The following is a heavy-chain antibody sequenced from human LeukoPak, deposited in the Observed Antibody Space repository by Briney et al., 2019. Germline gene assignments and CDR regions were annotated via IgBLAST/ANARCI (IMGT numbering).Heavy chain of an antibody. V-gene: IGHV4-59*01. Sequence: PSETLSLTCTVSGGSISSYYWSWIRQPPGKGLEWIGYIYYSGGTNYNPSLKSRVTISVDTSKNQFSLKLSSVTAADTAVYYCARDPNPSGWYSGAFDIWGQGTMVTVSS. J-gene: IGHJ3*02. CDR3: ARDPNPSGWYSGAFDI. CDR1: GGSISSYY. CDR2: IYYSGGT. D-gene: IGHD6-19*01.